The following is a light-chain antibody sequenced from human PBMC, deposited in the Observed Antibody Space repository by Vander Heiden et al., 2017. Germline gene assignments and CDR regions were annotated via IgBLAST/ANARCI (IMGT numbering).Light chain of an antibody. CDR1: QSISSY. V-gene: IGKV1-39*01. J-gene: IGKJ5*01. Sequence: DIQITQSPASLSASVGGRVTITCRASQSISSYLNWYQQKPGKAPKLLIYAASSLQSGVPSRFSGSGSGTDFTLTISSLQPEDFATYYCQQSYSTPPTFGQGTRLEIK. CDR3: QQSYSTPPT. CDR2: AAS.